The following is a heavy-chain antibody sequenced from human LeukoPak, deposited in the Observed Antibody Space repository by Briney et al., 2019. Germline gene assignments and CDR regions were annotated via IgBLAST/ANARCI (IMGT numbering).Heavy chain of an antibody. V-gene: IGHV3-23*01. D-gene: IGHD1-20*01. CDR1: GFTFSSFA. CDR2: ITGSGSGA. CDR3: AKKTYNYLIKGNFDY. J-gene: IGHJ4*02. Sequence: GGSLRLSCAASGFTFSSFAINWVRQAPGKGLEWVSVITGSGSGADYADSVKGRFTISRDNSKNTLYLQMNSLRAEDTAVYYCAKKTYNYLIKGNFDYWGQGTLVTVSS.